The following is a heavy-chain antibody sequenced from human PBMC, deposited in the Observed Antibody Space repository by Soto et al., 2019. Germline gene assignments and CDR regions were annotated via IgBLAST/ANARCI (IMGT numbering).Heavy chain of an antibody. Sequence: PGGSLRLSCVASGFTFNTYAIHWVRQAPGKGLEWVTVISYDGSNKYYADSVKGRFTISRDNSKDTVYLQMISLRAEDTAVYYCSRSSGVYDSREAYCGQGSLVPVSS. J-gene: IGHJ1*01. V-gene: IGHV3-30-3*01. CDR2: ISYDGSNK. CDR1: GFTFNTYA. CDR3: SRSSGVYDSREAY. D-gene: IGHD3-22*01.